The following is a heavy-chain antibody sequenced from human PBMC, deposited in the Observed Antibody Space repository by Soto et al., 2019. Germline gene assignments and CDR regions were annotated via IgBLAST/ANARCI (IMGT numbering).Heavy chain of an antibody. V-gene: IGHV4-4*07. CDR3: MKAHESGDFLGMSV. CDR2: IFANGHT. J-gene: IGHJ6*02. CDR1: GGSISEKY. D-gene: IGHD3-10*01. Sequence: SETLSLTCIVSGGSISEKYWNWVRQPPGKGLEWIGLIFANGHTDYNPSLKSRVTMSVDASKNQFSLRLTSMTAADTAVYFCMKAHESGDFLGMSVWGPGTTVTVSS.